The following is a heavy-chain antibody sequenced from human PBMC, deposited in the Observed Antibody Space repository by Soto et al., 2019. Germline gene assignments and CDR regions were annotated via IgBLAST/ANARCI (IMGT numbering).Heavy chain of an antibody. D-gene: IGHD2-2*01. CDR1: GGSISTYY. CDR3: ARGGMVIIPTATDFDY. J-gene: IGHJ4*02. Sequence: PSETLSLTCTVSGGSISTYYWSWIRQPAGKGLEWIGRIYASGSTNYNPSLKSRVTMSVATSKNQFSLKLSSVTAADTAVYYCARGGMVIIPTATDFDYWGQGTLDTVSS. V-gene: IGHV4-4*07. CDR2: IYASGST.